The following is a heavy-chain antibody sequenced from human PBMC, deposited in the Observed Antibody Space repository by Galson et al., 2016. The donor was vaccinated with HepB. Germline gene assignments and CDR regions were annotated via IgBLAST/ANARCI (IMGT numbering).Heavy chain of an antibody. CDR2: ISSSSSYI. Sequence: SLRLSCAASGFTFSSYSMNWVRQAPGKGLEWVSYISSSSSYIYYADSVKGRFTISRDNAKNSLYLQMNSLRAGDTAVYYCARAVSWDYGDYAGYWGQGTLVTVSS. J-gene: IGHJ4*02. CDR3: ARAVSWDYGDYAGY. CDR1: GFTFSSYS. V-gene: IGHV3-21*01. D-gene: IGHD4-17*01.